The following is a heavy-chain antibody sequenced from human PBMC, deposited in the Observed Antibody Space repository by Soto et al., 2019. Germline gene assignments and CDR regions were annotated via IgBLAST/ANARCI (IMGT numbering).Heavy chain of an antibody. CDR1: GYSFTSYG. J-gene: IGHJ4*02. Sequence: VQLVQSGAEVKKPGASVKVSCKASGYSFTSYGISWVRQAPGQGLEWMGWISAYNGNRKYAQKFQGRVTMTTDTTTSTAYMELRSLRSDDAAVYYCARDLGGFPDYWGQGTLVTVSS. V-gene: IGHV1-18*01. D-gene: IGHD5-12*01. CDR3: ARDLGGFPDY. CDR2: ISAYNGNR.